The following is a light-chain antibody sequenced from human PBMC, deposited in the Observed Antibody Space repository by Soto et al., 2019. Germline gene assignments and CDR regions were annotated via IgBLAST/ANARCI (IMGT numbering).Light chain of an antibody. CDR3: QQYHRYST. CDR1: QSISIN. J-gene: IGKJ1*01. V-gene: IGKV1-39*01. CDR2: AAS. Sequence: DIRMTQSPSSLSASVGDRVTITCRASQSISINLSWYQQKPGKAPQLLIYAASSLQSGVPSRFSGGGSGTDFTLTITSLQPEDFASYYCQQYHRYSTFGQGTRVDIK.